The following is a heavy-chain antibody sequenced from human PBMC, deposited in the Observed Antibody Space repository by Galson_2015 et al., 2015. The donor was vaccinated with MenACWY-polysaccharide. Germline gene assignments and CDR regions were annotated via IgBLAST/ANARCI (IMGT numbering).Heavy chain of an antibody. CDR2: ISGSGSTT. CDR3: AKRAPMVTSLFYGMDV. D-gene: IGHD4/OR15-4a*01. J-gene: IGHJ6*02. Sequence: SLRLSCAASGFTFSNYAMSWVRQAPGKGLDWVSAISGSGSTTYYADSVKGRFAISRDNSKNTLYLQMSSLRAEDTAVYYCAKRAPMVTSLFYGMDVWGQGTTVPVSS. CDR1: GFTFSNYA. V-gene: IGHV3-23*01.